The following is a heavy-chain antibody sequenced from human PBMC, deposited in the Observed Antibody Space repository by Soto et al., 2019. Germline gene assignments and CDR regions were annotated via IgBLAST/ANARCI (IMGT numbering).Heavy chain of an antibody. D-gene: IGHD2-8*02. V-gene: IGHV4-31*03. J-gene: IGHJ4*02. Sequence: SETLSLTCTVSGGSFSSGGYYWSWIRQLPGKGLEWIGYIYYSGSTYYNPSLKSRFTISLDTSKNQFSLKLSTVTAADTAVYYCARATSFSGHHGYWGQGTLVTVSS. CDR1: GGSFSSGGYY. CDR3: ARATSFSGHHGY. CDR2: IYYSGST.